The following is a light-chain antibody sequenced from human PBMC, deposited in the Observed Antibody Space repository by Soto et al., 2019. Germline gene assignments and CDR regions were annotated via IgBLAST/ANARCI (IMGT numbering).Light chain of an antibody. CDR1: SGSIATNY. CDR2: EDN. V-gene: IGLV6-57*04. Sequence: NFMLTQPHSVSASPGKTATISCTRSSGSIATNYVQWYQQRPGSAPATVIYEDNQRPSGVPHRFSGSIDSSSNTASLTISGLKTEDEADYYCQSYDSTNWVFGGGTKL. CDR3: QSYDSTNWV. J-gene: IGLJ3*02.